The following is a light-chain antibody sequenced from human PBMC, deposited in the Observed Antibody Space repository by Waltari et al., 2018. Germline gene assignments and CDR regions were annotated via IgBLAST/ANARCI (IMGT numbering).Light chain of an antibody. V-gene: IGLV1-40*01. CDR3: QSYDSSLSVYV. J-gene: IGLJ1*01. Sequence: QSVLTQPPSVSGAPGQRVTISCTGNSSNIGAGYDVHWYQHLPGTAPKRLVYGNTNRPSGVPDRFSGSKSGTSASLAITGLQAEDEGDYYCQSYDSSLSVYVFGTGTKVTVL. CDR2: GNT. CDR1: SSNIGAGYD.